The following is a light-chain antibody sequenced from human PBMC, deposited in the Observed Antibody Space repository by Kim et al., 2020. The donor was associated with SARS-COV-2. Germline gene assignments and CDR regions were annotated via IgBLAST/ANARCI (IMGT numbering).Light chain of an antibody. J-gene: IGLJ2*01. CDR1: HGSSYYK. CDR3: GADHDSGSNFVVV. V-gene: IGLV9-49*03. Sequence: CTLNHGSSYYKVDWYQQRPGWGPRFVMRVGTGGILVSRGDGIPDRFSVLGSGLNRYLTFKNIQEEDESDYHCGADHDSGSNFVVVFGGGTQLTFL. CDR2: VGTGGILV.